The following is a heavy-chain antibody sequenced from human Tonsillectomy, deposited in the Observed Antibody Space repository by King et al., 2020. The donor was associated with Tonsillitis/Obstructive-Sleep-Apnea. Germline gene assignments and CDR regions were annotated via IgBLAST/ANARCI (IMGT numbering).Heavy chain of an antibody. CDR1: GFTFSSYA. CDR3: AKLNGIVVLPAAIDS. D-gene: IGHD2-2*01. J-gene: IGHJ4*02. Sequence: VQLVESGGGLVQPGKSLRLSCAASGFTFSSYAMSWVRQAPGKGLEWVSTISGSGDSTYYADSVKGRFTISRDNSKNTLFLQMNSLRADDTALYYCAKLNGIVVLPAAIDSWGQGTLVTVSS. V-gene: IGHV3-23*04. CDR2: ISGSGDST.